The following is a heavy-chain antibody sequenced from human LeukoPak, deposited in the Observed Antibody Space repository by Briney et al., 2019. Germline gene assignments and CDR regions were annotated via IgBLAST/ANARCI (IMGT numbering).Heavy chain of an antibody. CDR2: INAGSGKT. V-gene: IGHV1-3*03. CDR3: ARARYETRIWPKRKYDYYYYLDV. D-gene: IGHD3-3*01. CDR1: GYTLSMFA. J-gene: IGHJ6*03. Sequence: ASPKDSRKASGYTLSMFAIQSGPQAPGERAGRVGWINAGSGKTKYSRAFQGRVTITRDTSASTAYMEVSSVRSDDMAVYYCARARYETRIWPKRKYDYYYYLDVWGRGTTVSVSS.